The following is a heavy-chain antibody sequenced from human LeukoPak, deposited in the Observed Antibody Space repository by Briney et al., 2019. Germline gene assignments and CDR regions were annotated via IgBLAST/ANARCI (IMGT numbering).Heavy chain of an antibody. CDR1: GFTFSDYY. V-gene: IGHV3-11*04. Sequence: GGSLRLSCAASGFTFSDYYLSWIRQAPGKGLEWVSYISSTGGGSYIYYAGSVKGRFTISRDNAKNSLYLQINSLRAEDTAVYYCARDPYYDFWSDYGTEAFDIWGQGTMVTVSS. CDR2: ISSTGGGSYI. CDR3: ARDPYYDFWSDYGTEAFDI. J-gene: IGHJ3*02. D-gene: IGHD3-3*01.